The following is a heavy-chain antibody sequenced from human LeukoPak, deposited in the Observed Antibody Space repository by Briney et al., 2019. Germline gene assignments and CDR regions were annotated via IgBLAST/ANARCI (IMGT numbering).Heavy chain of an antibody. D-gene: IGHD3-22*01. CDR3: AKYRGDSSGYYYRYFDY. CDR1: GFTFRSYN. V-gene: IGHV3-48*01. CDR2: ITGGSTTI. Sequence: PGGSLRLSCAASGFTFRSYNMNWVRQAPGKGLEWVSYITGGSTTIYYADSVKGRFTISRDNAKNSLYLQMNSLRAEDTAVYYCAKYRGDSSGYYYRYFDYWGQGTLVTVSS. J-gene: IGHJ4*02.